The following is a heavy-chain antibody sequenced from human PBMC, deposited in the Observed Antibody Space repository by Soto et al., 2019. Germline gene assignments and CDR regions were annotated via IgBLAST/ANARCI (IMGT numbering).Heavy chain of an antibody. J-gene: IGHJ6*02. CDR3: AKGLTWDV. CDR1: GFTFSSYG. V-gene: IGHV3-30*18. Sequence: GGSLRLSCAASGFTFSSYGTHWVRQAPGKGLEWVAVISYDGSNKYYADSVKGRFTISRDNSKNTLYLQMNSLRAEDTAVYYCAKGLTWDVWGQGTTVTVSS. CDR2: ISYDGSNK.